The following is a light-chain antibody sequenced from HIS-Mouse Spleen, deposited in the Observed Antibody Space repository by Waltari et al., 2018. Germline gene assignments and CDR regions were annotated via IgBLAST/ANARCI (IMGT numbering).Light chain of an antibody. J-gene: IGKJ4*01. CDR1: QDISNY. V-gene: IGKV1-33*01. Sequence: DIQMTQSPSSLSASVGGRVTITGQASQDISNYLNWYQQKPGKDPKLMIYDASNLETGVPSRFSGSGSGTDFTFTISSLQPEDIATYYCQQYDNLRLTFGGGTKVEIK. CDR2: DAS. CDR3: QQYDNLRLT.